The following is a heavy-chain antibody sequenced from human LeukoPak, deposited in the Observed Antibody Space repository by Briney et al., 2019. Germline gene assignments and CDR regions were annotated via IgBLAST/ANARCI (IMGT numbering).Heavy chain of an antibody. J-gene: IGHJ4*02. CDR2: VRYDGNIK. CDR3: AKGRYHDSSGYPIDY. V-gene: IGHV3-30*02. Sequence: AGGSLRLSCAASGFTFSSYDMHWVRQAPGKGLEWVAFVRYDGNIKYFADSVKGRFTISRDNSKNTLYLQMNGLRAEDTAVYHCAKGRYHDSSGYPIDYWGQGTLVTVSS. D-gene: IGHD3-22*01. CDR1: GFTFSSYD.